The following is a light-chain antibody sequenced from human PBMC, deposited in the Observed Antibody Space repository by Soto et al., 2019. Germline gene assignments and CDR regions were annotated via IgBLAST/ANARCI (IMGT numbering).Light chain of an antibody. CDR1: SSDVGGYNY. J-gene: IGLJ1*01. Sequence: QSALTQPPSASGSPGQSVTIYCTGTSSDVGGYNYISWYQQHPGKAPKLLIYEVTKRPSGVPDRFSGSKSGNTASLTVSGLNAEDVSDYYCSSYAGSENYVFGTGTKLTVL. V-gene: IGLV2-8*01. CDR3: SSYAGSENYV. CDR2: EVT.